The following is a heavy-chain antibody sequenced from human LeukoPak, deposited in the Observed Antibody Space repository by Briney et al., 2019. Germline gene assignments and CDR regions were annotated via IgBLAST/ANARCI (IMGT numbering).Heavy chain of an antibody. Sequence: SETLSLTCTVSGGSINSDYWSWIRQPPGKGLEWIGNIFYSGSTLYNPSLKSRITISVDPSTNQFSLKMRSVTAADTAVYYCAKESCRGGACNLDNWGQGSLVTVSS. CDR2: IFYSGST. J-gene: IGHJ4*02. CDR1: GGSINSDY. V-gene: IGHV4-59*01. CDR3: AKESCRGGACNLDN. D-gene: IGHD2-15*01.